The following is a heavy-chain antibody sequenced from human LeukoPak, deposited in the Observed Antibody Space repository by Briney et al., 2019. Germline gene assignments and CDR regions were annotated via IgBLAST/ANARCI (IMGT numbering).Heavy chain of an antibody. Sequence: ASVKVSCKASGYTFTGYYMHWVRQAPGQGLEWMGWINPNSGGTNYAQKFQGRVTMTRDTSISTAYMELSRLRSDDTAVYYCARDLYSYDDILTGYNYGGQGTLVTVSS. CDR1: GYTFTGYY. J-gene: IGHJ4*02. CDR3: ARDLYSYDDILTGYNY. V-gene: IGHV1-2*02. CDR2: INPNSGGT. D-gene: IGHD3-9*01.